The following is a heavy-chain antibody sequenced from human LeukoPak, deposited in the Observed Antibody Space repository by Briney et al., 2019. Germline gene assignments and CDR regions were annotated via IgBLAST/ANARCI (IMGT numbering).Heavy chain of an antibody. Sequence: QTGGSLRLSCEASGFAFNTYAMHWVRQAPGKGLEWVTLIWHDGSHKFYIDSVRGRFTISRDNSKNTVYLQMNGLRAEDTAVYYCAREIFGLGSYPDYWGQGTLVAVSS. J-gene: IGHJ4*02. V-gene: IGHV3-33*01. D-gene: IGHD3-10*01. CDR1: GFAFNTYA. CDR3: AREIFGLGSYPDY. CDR2: IWHDGSHK.